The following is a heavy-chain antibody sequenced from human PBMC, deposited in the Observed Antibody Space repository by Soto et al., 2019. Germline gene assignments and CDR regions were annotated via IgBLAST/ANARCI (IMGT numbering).Heavy chain of an antibody. V-gene: IGHV3-33*01. CDR1: GFRFDSYA. J-gene: IGHJ4*02. CDR3: VRDGEPDYHDSSPTFDF. D-gene: IGHD3-22*01. CDR2: IWYDGSQK. Sequence: PGESLKISCEASGFRFDSYAMHWVRQAPGKGLEWLAVIWYDGSQKYYADSVKGRFTISRDNSKNTVTLQLNSLRGDDTAVYYCVRDGEPDYHDSSPTFDFWGQGALVTVSS.